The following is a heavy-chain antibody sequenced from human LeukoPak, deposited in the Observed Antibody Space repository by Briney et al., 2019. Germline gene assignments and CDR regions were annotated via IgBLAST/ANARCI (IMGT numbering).Heavy chain of an antibody. CDR3: ARDHPGVSDY. D-gene: IGHD3-10*01. CDR1: GGSISSSSYY. Sequence: SETLSLTCTVSGGSISSSSYYWGWIRQPPGKGLEWIGSIYYSGSTYYNPSLKSRVTISVDTPKNQFSLKLSSVTAADTAVYYCARDHPGVSDYWGQGTLVTVSS. V-gene: IGHV4-39*07. J-gene: IGHJ4*02. CDR2: IYYSGST.